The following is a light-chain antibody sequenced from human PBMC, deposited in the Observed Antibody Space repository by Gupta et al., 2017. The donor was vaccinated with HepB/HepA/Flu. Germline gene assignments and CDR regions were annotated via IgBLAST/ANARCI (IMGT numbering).Light chain of an antibody. Sequence: SYELSPPSSLSVSLGQVARITYSGEALPKKYAYWYQQKPGQFPVLVIYKDSERPSGIPERFSGSSSVTIVTLTICGVQAEDEADYYCLSADSSGTYWVFGGGTKLTVL. CDR3: LSADSSGTYWV. CDR1: ALPKKY. CDR2: KDS. J-gene: IGLJ3*02. V-gene: IGLV3-16*01.